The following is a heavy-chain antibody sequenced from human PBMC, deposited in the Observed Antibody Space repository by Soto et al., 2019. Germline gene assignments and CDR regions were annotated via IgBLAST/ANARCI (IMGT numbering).Heavy chain of an antibody. Sequence: ASVKVSCKASGYTFTSYYMHWVRQAPGQGLEWMGIINPSGGSTSYAQKFQGRVTMTRDTSTSTAYMELRSLRSDDTAVYYCAREVEVRGVIGPYYYYYYGMDVWGQGTTVTVSS. CDR2: INPSGGST. CDR1: GYTFTSYY. CDR3: AREVEVRGVIGPYYYYYYGMDV. J-gene: IGHJ6*02. V-gene: IGHV1-46*01. D-gene: IGHD3-10*01.